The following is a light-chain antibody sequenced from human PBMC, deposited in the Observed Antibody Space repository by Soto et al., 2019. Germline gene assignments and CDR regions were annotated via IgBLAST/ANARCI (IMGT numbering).Light chain of an antibody. J-gene: IGKJ3*01. CDR1: QGIRNF. V-gene: IGKV1-27*01. CDR3: QKYSSVPV. CDR2: AAS. Sequence: DIQMTQSPTSLSASVGDRVTITCRASQGIRNFVAWYQQKPEKAPKLLIYAASTLQSVVPSRFSGSGSGTDFTLTINSLQPEDVATYSCQKYSSVPVFGPGTKVEIK.